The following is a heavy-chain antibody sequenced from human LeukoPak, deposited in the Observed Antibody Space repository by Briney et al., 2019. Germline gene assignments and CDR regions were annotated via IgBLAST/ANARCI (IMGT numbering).Heavy chain of an antibody. D-gene: IGHD3-22*01. CDR3: ARDRVYSDNSGSAFDI. V-gene: IGHV4-59*01. Sequence: SETLSLTCTVSGGSISTYYWSWVRQPPGKGLEWIGYIYYSGSTNYNPSLKSEVTISEDTSKNQFSLKRKSVTAAGTAVYYCARDRVYSDNSGSAFDIWGQGTMVTVSS. CDR1: GGSISTYY. CDR2: IYYSGST. J-gene: IGHJ3*02.